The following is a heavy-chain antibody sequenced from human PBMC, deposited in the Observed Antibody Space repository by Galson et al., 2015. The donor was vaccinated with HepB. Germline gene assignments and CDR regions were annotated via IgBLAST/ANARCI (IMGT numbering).Heavy chain of an antibody. CDR1: GFTFSNHG. CDR3: AKEMMVHADDWFFDL. CDR2: ISPGGGTQ. J-gene: IGHJ2*01. Sequence: SVRLSCAASGFTFSNHGIHWVRQAPGKGLEWVAVISPGGGTQYLADCVRGRVTLSRDSPKNTAYLQMNSLGAEDAAVYYCAKEMMVHADDWFFDLWGRGTLVTVSS. V-gene: IGHV3-30*18. D-gene: IGHD2-8*01.